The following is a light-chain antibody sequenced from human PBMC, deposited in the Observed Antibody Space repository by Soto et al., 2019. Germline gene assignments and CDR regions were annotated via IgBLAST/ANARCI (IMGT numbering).Light chain of an antibody. Sequence: DIQMTQSPSTLSASVGDRVTITCRASQSINSWLAWYQQKPGKAPQILIYDASTLKSGVPSRFSASGSGTEFTLTISSLQPDDFATYYCQQYNTFWTFGPGTKVDIK. CDR3: QQYNTFWT. V-gene: IGKV1-5*01. CDR1: QSINSW. CDR2: DAS. J-gene: IGKJ1*01.